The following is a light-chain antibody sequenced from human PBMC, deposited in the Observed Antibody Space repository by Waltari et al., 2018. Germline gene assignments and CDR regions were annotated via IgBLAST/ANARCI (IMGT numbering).Light chain of an antibody. V-gene: IGKV3-20*01. CDR2: GAA. CDR3: QQYGGCIPVT. CDR1: KSVTASQ. Sequence: ETELPHSPGTTSLSPGDSATLSCRASKSVTASQVARYQQTPGQAPRLLIYGAATRATGTPDGCSGTGSGADFFRTISGREHDDFVVYFCQQYGGCIPVTFGPGTKV. J-gene: IGKJ3*01.